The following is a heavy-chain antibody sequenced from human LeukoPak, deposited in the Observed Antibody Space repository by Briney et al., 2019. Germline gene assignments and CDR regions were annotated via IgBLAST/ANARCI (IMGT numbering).Heavy chain of an antibody. CDR2: IKQDGSEK. CDR3: ARNRGWLQFDY. V-gene: IGHV3-7*03. Sequence: GGSLRLSCAASGFTFSSYWMSWVRQAPGKGLEWVANIKQDGSEKYYVDSVKGRFTISRDNAKTSLYLQMDSLRAEDTAVYYCARNRGWLQFDYWGQGTLVTVSS. J-gene: IGHJ4*02. D-gene: IGHD5-12*01. CDR1: GFTFSSYW.